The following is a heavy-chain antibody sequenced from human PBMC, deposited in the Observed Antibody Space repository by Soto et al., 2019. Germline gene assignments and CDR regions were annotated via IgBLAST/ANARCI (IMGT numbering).Heavy chain of an antibody. CDR2: ISSSSSYI. V-gene: IGHV3-21*01. J-gene: IGHJ3*02. CDR3: ARDPTTAVNDAFDI. CDR1: GFTFSSYS. Sequence: GGSLRLSCAASGFTFSSYSMNWVRQAPGKGLEWVSSISSSSSYIYYADSVKGRFTISRDNAKNSLYLQMNSLRAEDTAVYYCARDPTTAVNDAFDIWGQGTMVTVSS. D-gene: IGHD4-4*01.